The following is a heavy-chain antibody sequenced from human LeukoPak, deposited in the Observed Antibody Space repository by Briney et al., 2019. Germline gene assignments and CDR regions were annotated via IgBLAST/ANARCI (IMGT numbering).Heavy chain of an antibody. D-gene: IGHD6-19*01. CDR1: RFTFSNYS. V-gene: IGHV3-21*01. J-gene: IGHJ6*03. CDR2: ISRGSGHI. CDR3: ARVLAVAGTGGGYYYYYMDV. Sequence: GGSLRLSCAASRFTFSNYSMNWVRQAPGKGLEWVSSISRGSGHIYYADSVKGRFTISRDNARNSLYLQMNSLRAEDTAVYYCARVLAVAGTGGGYYYYYMDVWGKGTTVTVSS.